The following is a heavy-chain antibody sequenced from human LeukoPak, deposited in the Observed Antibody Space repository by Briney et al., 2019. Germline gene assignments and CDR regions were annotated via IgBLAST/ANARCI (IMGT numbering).Heavy chain of an antibody. CDR2: ISPSGGGT. CDR1: GYIFTNYN. J-gene: IGHJ4*02. Sequence: ASVTVSCKASGYIFTNYNLHWVRLAPGQGLEWMGIISPSGGGTTYAQKFQGRVTMARDTSTSTVYMELSSLRFEDTAVYYCGRSSPSNSFDYWGQGTLVTVSS. V-gene: IGHV1-46*01. CDR3: GRSSPSNSFDY. D-gene: IGHD6-6*01.